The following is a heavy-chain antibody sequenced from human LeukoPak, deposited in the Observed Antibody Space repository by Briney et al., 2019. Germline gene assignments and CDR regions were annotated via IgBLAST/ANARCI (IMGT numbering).Heavy chain of an antibody. J-gene: IGHJ6*02. CDR2: IYPGDSDT. Sequence: GESLKISCKGSGYTFNKYWIGWVRQMPGKGLEWMGVIYPGDSDTRYSPSFQGQVTISTDRSINTAYLQWSSMKASDTAIYYCARSLEANYSYGMDVWGQGTTVTVSS. CDR1: GYTFNKYW. V-gene: IGHV5-51*01. CDR3: ARSLEANYSYGMDV.